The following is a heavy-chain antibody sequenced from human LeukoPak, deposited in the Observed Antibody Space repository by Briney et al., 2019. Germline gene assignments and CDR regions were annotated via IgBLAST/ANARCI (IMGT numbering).Heavy chain of an antibody. CDR2: ISSDENTK. V-gene: IGHV3-30-3*02. CDR3: AKKGGSSGRYDYLDY. CDR1: GFTFSCCA. J-gene: IGHJ4*02. Sequence: GGSLRLSCAACGFTFSCCAIHWVRQAPGRGLEWVAVISSDENTKFYADSVKGRFTVYRDNSKKTVWLQMNSLRAEGTAVYYCAKKGGSSGRYDYLDYWGQGTLVTVSS. D-gene: IGHD6-19*01.